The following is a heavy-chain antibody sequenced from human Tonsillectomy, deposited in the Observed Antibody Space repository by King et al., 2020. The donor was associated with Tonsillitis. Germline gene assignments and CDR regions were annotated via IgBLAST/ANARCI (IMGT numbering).Heavy chain of an antibody. CDR1: GGSISGGPYY. V-gene: IGHV4-31*03. CDR3: GRYEGGVFDP. CDR2: IYYSGNT. J-gene: IGHJ5*02. Sequence: VQLQESGPGLVKPSQTLSLTCTVSGGSISGGPYYWSWIRQLPGKGLEGIGYIYYSGNTYYKSSLKSRLTISVDTSKNHFSLKLSSVTAADTAVYHCGRYEGGVFDPWGQGTLVTVSS. D-gene: IGHD2-15*01.